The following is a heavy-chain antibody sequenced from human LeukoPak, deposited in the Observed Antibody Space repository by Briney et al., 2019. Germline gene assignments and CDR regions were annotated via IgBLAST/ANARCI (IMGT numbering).Heavy chain of an antibody. J-gene: IGHJ4*02. Sequence: SVKVSCKASGGTFSIYAISWVRQAPGQGLEWMGGIIPIFGTANYAQKFQGRVTITADESTSTAYMELSSLRSEDTAVYYCARGDCSGGSCYYHFDYWGQGTLVTVSS. D-gene: IGHD2-15*01. CDR1: GGTFSIYA. CDR3: ARGDCSGGSCYYHFDY. CDR2: IIPIFGTA. V-gene: IGHV1-69*13.